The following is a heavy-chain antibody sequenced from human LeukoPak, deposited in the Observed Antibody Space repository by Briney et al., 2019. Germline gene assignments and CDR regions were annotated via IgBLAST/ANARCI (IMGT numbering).Heavy chain of an antibody. Sequence: GGSLRLSCAASGLTFTTYWMHWVRQAPGKGLVWVSHINSDGSITSYADSVKGRFTISRDNAKNTLYLQMNSLRAEDTAVYYCARDAVDTANAVWGQGTTVTVSS. CDR2: INSDGSIT. D-gene: IGHD5-18*01. V-gene: IGHV3-74*01. CDR1: GLTFTTYW. CDR3: ARDAVDTANAV. J-gene: IGHJ6*02.